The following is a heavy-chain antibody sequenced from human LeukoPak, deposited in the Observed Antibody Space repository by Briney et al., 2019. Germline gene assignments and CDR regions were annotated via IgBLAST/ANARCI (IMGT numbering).Heavy chain of an antibody. CDR3: AKDWIERGSCISTSCSTP. CDR1: GFTFSSYA. D-gene: IGHD2-2*01. Sequence: GGSLRLSCAASGFTFSSYAMSWVRQAPGKGLEWVSAISGSGGSTYYADSVKGRFTISRDNSKNTLYLQMNSLRAEDTAVSYCAKDWIERGSCISTSCSTPWGQGTLLTVSS. CDR2: ISGSGGST. J-gene: IGHJ5*02. V-gene: IGHV3-23*01.